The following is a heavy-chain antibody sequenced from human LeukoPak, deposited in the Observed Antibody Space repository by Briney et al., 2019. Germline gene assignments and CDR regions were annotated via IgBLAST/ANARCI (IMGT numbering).Heavy chain of an antibody. D-gene: IGHD1-1*01. CDR3: ARQYNWNDPFDY. CDR2: IWYDGSNK. V-gene: IGHV3-33*01. CDR1: GFTFSSYG. Sequence: GGSLRLSCAASGFTFSSYGMHWVRQAPGKGLEWVAVIWYDGSNKYYADSVKGRFTISRDNSKNTLYLQMNSLRAEDTAVYYCARQYNWNDPFDYWSQGTLVTVSS. J-gene: IGHJ4*02.